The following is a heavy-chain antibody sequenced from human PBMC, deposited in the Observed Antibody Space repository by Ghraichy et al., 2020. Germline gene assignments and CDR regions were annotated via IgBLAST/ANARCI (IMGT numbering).Heavy chain of an antibody. CDR3: ARGPYYDFWSGYSLNWFDP. J-gene: IGHJ5*02. V-gene: IGHV4-34*01. CDR2: INHSGST. Sequence: SETLSLTCAVYGGSFSGYYWSWIRQPPGKGLEWIGEINHSGSTNYNPSLKSRVTISVDTSKNQFSLKLSSVTAADTAVYYCARGPYYDFWSGYSLNWFDPWGQGTLVTVSS. CDR1: GGSFSGYY. D-gene: IGHD3-3*01.